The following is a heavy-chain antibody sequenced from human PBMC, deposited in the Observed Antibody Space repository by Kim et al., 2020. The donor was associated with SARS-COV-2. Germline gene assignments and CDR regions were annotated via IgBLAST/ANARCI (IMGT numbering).Heavy chain of an antibody. J-gene: IGHJ4*02. D-gene: IGHD3-10*01. CDR2: T. V-gene: IGHV3-23*05. CDR3: AKGTYYGSGSDF. Sequence: TYYADSVKGRFTISRDDSKHTLSLQMDRLRAEDTAMYYCAKGTYYGSGSDFWGQGTLVTVSS.